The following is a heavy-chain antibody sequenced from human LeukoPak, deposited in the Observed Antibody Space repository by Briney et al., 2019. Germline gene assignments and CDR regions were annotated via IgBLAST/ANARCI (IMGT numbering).Heavy chain of an antibody. D-gene: IGHD2-2*01. J-gene: IGHJ2*01. CDR3: ASRSYCSSTSCYSGPHYWYFDL. CDR1: GGTISSYA. Sequence: SVKVSCKASGGTISSYAISWVRQAPGQGLEWMGGIIPIFGTANYAQKFQGRVTITPDESTSTASMELSSLRSEDTAVYYCASRSYCSSTSCYSGPHYWYFDLWGRGTLVTVSS. V-gene: IGHV1-69*13. CDR2: IIPIFGTA.